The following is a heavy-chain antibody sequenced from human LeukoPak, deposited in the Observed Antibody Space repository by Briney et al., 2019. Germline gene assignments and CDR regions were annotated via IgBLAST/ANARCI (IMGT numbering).Heavy chain of an antibody. CDR2: INPSGSDT. CDR3: ARLSPSGWYGYFQQ. CDR1: GYTFTSYY. D-gene: IGHD6-19*01. J-gene: IGHJ1*01. V-gene: IGHV1-46*01. Sequence: ASVKVSCKASGYTFTSYYIHWVRLAPGQGLEWMGMINPSGSDTGYAQKFQGRVTMTRDTSTNTVYMDLSSLRSEDTAVYYCARLSPSGWYGYFQQWGQGTRVTVSA.